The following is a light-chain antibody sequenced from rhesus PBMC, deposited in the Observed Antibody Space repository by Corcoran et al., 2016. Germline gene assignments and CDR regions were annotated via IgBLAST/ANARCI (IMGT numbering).Light chain of an antibody. J-gene: IGLJ1*01. CDR1: SSDIGDYNY. CDR2: GVS. Sequence: QSAPTQPPSVSGSPGQSVTISCTGTSSDIGDYNYVSWYHQHPGKAPKLMIYGVSYRPSGVSDRFSGSKSGNTASLTISGLQAEDAADYYGCSYTASSIFIFGAGTRLTVL. V-gene: IGLV2S7*01. CDR3: CSYTASSIFI.